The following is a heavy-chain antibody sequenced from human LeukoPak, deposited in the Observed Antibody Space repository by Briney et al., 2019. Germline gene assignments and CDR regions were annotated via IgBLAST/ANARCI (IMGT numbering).Heavy chain of an antibody. Sequence: PGGSLRLCCSASGCTFSTCAMHWVRQAPGKGLEHVSTINTNGEDTYYADSVKGRFTISRDNSKRTLYLQMSSLRAEDTAVYYCVKDLRGGGYYTSFDYWGQGTLVTVSS. V-gene: IGHV3-64D*09. CDR3: VKDLRGGGYYTSFDY. CDR2: INTNGEDT. J-gene: IGHJ4*02. CDR1: GCTFSTCA. D-gene: IGHD3-10*01.